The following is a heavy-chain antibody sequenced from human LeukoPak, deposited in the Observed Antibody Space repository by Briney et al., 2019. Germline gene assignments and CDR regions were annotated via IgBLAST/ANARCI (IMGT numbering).Heavy chain of an antibody. CDR1: GGSISSGNYY. CDR2: VYTSGNT. D-gene: IGHD3-22*01. V-gene: IGHV4-61*09. Sequence: PSQTLSLTCTVSGGSISSGNYYWTWIRQPAGKGLERIGHVYTSGNTNYNPSLKSRVTISVDTSKNQFSLKLSSVAAADTAVYYCASMNSSGYYLHFQHWGQGTLVTVSS. J-gene: IGHJ1*01. CDR3: ASMNSSGYYLHFQH.